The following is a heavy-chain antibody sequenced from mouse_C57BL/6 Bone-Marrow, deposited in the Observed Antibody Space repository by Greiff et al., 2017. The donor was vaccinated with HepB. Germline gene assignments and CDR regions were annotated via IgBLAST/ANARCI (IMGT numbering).Heavy chain of an antibody. D-gene: IGHD1-1*01. Sequence: QVQLQQPGAELVKPGASVKLSCKASGYTSTSYWMHWVKQRPGQGLEWIGMIHPNSGSTNYNEKFKSKATLTVDKSSSTAYMQLSSLTSEDSAVYYCARITTVVGYFDVWGTGTTVTVSS. CDR2: IHPNSGST. J-gene: IGHJ1*03. CDR3: ARITTVVGYFDV. V-gene: IGHV1-64*01. CDR1: GYTSTSYW.